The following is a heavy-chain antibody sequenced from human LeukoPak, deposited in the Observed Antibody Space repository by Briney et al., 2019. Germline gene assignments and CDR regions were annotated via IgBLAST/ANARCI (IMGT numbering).Heavy chain of an antibody. CDR1: GGSISRYY. J-gene: IGHJ3*02. Sequence: SETLSLTCTVSGGSISRYYWSWVRQPPGKGLEYIGNIYYSGSTNYNPSLKSRVTISLDTPRSQFSLKLTSVTAADTAVYYCARELYNWNGRRHAIDIWGQGTMVTVSS. CDR2: IYYSGST. CDR3: ARELYNWNGRRHAIDI. V-gene: IGHV4-59*01. D-gene: IGHD1-20*01.